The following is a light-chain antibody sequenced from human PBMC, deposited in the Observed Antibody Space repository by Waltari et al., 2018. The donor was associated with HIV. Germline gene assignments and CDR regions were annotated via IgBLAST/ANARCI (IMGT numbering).Light chain of an antibody. CDR2: LNRDGIH. J-gene: IGLJ3*02. Sequence: QLVLTQSPSASASLGASVKFNCTLSSGHSNYDISLKQQPPEKGPRYLMKLNRDGIHSKGDGIPYRLSGSSSGAERYLPISSLQSEDEADYYCQHWDTGIRVFGGGTKLTVL. CDR3: QHWDTGIRV. V-gene: IGLV4-69*01. CDR1: SGHSNYD.